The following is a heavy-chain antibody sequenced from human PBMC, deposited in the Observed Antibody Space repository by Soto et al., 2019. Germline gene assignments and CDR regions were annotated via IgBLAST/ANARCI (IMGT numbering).Heavy chain of an antibody. D-gene: IGHD6-6*01. CDR1: GFTFSSYG. CDR2: ISYDGSNK. CDR3: AKDRAEQLEYYGMDV. V-gene: IGHV3-30*18. Sequence: PGGSLRLSCAASGFTFSSYGMHWVRQAPGKGLEWVAVISYDGSNKYYADSVKGRFTISRDNSKNTLYLQMNSLRAEDTAVYYCAKDRAEQLEYYGMDVWGQGTTVTVSS. J-gene: IGHJ6*02.